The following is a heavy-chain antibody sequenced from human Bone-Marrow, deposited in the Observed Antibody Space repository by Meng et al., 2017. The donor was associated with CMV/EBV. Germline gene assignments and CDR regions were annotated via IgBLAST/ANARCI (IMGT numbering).Heavy chain of an antibody. J-gene: IGHJ6*02. V-gene: IGHV3-15*01. CDR1: GFTVSSNY. CDR3: TSNRGKVVPAAIFPYYGMDV. Sequence: GESLKISCAASGFTVSSNYMSWVRQAPGKGLEWVGRIKSKTDGGTTDYAAPVKGRFTISRDDSKNTLYLQMNSLKTEDTAVYCCTSNRGKVVPAAIFPYYGMDVWGQGTTVTVSS. D-gene: IGHD2-2*02. CDR2: IKSKTDGGTT.